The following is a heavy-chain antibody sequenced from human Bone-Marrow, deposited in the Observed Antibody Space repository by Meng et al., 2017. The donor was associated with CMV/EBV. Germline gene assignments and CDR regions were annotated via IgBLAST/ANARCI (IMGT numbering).Heavy chain of an antibody. CDR2: FYYSGNT. CDR1: GGSVSDDY. CDR3: ARGEGIVATTNNWFDP. D-gene: IGHD5-12*01. V-gene: IGHV4-59*02. Sequence: GSLRLSCTVSGGSVSDDYWSWIRQPPGKGLEWIGYFYYSGNTNYNPSLKSRITISVDTSKNQFSLKLTSVTAADTAIYYCARGEGIVATTNNWFDPWGQGALVTIYS. J-gene: IGHJ5*02.